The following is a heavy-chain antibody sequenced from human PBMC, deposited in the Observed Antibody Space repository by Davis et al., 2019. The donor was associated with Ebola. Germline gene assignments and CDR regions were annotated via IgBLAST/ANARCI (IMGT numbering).Heavy chain of an antibody. CDR3: AKDPAVNYYYYGMDV. CDR2: ISYDGSNK. CDR1: GFTFSSYG. V-gene: IGHV3-30*18. D-gene: IGHD6-19*01. J-gene: IGHJ6*02. Sequence: GESLKISCAASGFTFSSYGMHWVRQAPGKGLEWVAVISYDGSNKYYAGSVKGRFTISRDNSKNTLYLQMNSLRAEDTAVYYCAKDPAVNYYYYGMDVWGQGTTVTVSS.